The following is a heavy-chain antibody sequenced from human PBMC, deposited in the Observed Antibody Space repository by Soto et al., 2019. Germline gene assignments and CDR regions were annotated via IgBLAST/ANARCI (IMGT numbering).Heavy chain of an antibody. Sequence: QITLKESGPTLVKPTQTLTLTCTFSGFSLSTSGVGVGWIRQPPGKALEWLALIYWNDDKRYSPSLKSRLTIPKDTSKNQVVLTMTNMDPVNTATYYCAHRHSVSNWNYWFDYWGQGTLVTVSS. CDR3: AHRHSVSNWNYWFDY. D-gene: IGHD1-7*01. J-gene: IGHJ4*02. CDR2: IYWNDDK. V-gene: IGHV2-5*01. CDR1: GFSLSTSGVG.